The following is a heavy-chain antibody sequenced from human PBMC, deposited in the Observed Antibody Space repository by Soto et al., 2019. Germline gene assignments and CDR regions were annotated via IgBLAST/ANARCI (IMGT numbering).Heavy chain of an antibody. Sequence: DGSLSLSCAASGFTFSSYAMSWVRQAPGKGLEWVGRLQSKADGGTADLAAPVKGRFTLSRDDSKNTLYLEMNSLKTEDTAVYYCTTDLTAVTTGYFDCWGQGTLVNVSS. CDR1: GFTFSSYA. CDR3: TTDLTAVTTGYFDC. D-gene: IGHD4-17*01. J-gene: IGHJ4*02. CDR2: LQSKADGGTA. V-gene: IGHV3-15*01.